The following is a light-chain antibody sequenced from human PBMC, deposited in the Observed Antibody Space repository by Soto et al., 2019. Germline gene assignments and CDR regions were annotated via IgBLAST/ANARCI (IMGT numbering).Light chain of an antibody. Sequence: QSVLTQPPSLSGSPGQSITISCTGTSSDVGGYTSVSWYQQHPGKAPKLVIYEVSDRPSGVSSRFSGSKSGNTASLTISGLQAEDEADYYCSSYTRDSTYVFGTGTKLTVL. CDR3: SSYTRDSTYV. CDR2: EVS. CDR1: SSDVGGYTS. V-gene: IGLV2-14*01. J-gene: IGLJ1*01.